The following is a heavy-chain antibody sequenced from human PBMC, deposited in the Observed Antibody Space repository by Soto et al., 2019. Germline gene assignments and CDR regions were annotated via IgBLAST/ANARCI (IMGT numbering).Heavy chain of an antibody. D-gene: IGHD3-9*01. CDR1: GGSISSYY. Sequence: PSETLSLTCTVSGGSISSYYWSWIRQPPGKGLEWIGYIYYSGSTNYNPSLKSRVTISVDTSKNQFSLKLSSVTAADTAVYYCARGRDYDILTGYYLYNWFDPWGQGTLVTVSS. CDR3: ARGRDYDILTGYYLYNWFDP. CDR2: IYYSGST. J-gene: IGHJ5*02. V-gene: IGHV4-59*01.